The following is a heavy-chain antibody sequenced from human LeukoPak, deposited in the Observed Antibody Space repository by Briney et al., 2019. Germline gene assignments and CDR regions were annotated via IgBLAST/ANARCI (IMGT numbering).Heavy chain of an antibody. CDR2: LKQDGSEK. Sequence: GGSLRLSCAASGFTFTTYWMSWVRQAPGKGLEWVANLKQDGSEKYYVDSVKGRFTISRDNANNSLYLQMNSLRAEDTAVYYCARGGDYLDYWGQGTLVTVSS. J-gene: IGHJ4*02. V-gene: IGHV3-7*05. CDR1: GFTFTTYW. CDR3: ARGGDYLDY.